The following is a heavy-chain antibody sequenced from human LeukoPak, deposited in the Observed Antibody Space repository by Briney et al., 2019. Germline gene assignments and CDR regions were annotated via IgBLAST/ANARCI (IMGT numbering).Heavy chain of an antibody. D-gene: IGHD3-22*01. CDR2: IHQSGST. Sequence: SETLSLTCTVSGGSINRGNYCWSWIRQPPGKGLEWIGYIHQSGSTYYNPSLKSRVTISVDRSKNQFSLKLSSVTAADTAVYYCARGLRGYHDTFGYYYYMGVWGKGTTVTVSS. CDR3: ARGLRGYHDTFGYYYYMGV. J-gene: IGHJ6*03. V-gene: IGHV4-30-2*01. CDR1: GGSINRGNYC.